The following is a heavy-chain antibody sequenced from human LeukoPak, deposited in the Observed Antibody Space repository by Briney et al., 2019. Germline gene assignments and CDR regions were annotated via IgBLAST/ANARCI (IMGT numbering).Heavy chain of an antibody. Sequence: GGSLRLSCAASGFTFSIYEMNWVRQAPGKGLEWVANIKQDGSEIDYVDSVKGRFTISRDNAKNSLDLQMNSLRVEDTAVYYCARGKLSFDYWGQGTLVTVSS. CDR3: ARGKLSFDY. CDR2: IKQDGSEI. J-gene: IGHJ4*02. V-gene: IGHV3-7*01. D-gene: IGHD4-23*01. CDR1: GFTFSIYE.